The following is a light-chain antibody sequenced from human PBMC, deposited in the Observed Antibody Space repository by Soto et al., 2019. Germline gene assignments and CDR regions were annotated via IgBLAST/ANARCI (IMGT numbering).Light chain of an antibody. CDR3: QQYNNWPPIT. J-gene: IGKJ5*01. V-gene: IGKV3-15*01. Sequence: SSSSFSGSPVPLAKYCCRASQSVSSNLAWYQQKPGQAPRLLIYGASTRATGIPARFSGSGSGTEFTLTISSLQSEDFAVYYCQQYNNWPPITFGQGTRLEIK. CDR1: QSVSSN. CDR2: GAS.